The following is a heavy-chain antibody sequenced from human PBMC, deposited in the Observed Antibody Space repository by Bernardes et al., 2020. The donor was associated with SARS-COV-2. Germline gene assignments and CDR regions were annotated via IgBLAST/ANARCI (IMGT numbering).Heavy chain of an antibody. J-gene: IGHJ4*02. V-gene: IGHV4-34*01. Sequence: SETLSLTCAVYGGSFSGYYWSWIRQPPGKGLEWIGEINHSGSTNYNPSLKSRVTISVDTSKNQFSLKLSSVTAADTAVYYCARAIRGYRSHGGWGQGTLVTVSS. CDR2: INHSGST. CDR1: GGSFSGYY. CDR3: ARAIRGYRSHGG. D-gene: IGHD5-12*01.